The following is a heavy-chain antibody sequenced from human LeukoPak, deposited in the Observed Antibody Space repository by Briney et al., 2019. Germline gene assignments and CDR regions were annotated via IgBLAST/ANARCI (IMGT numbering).Heavy chain of an antibody. CDR1: GFTFDTYG. CDR3: AKGGHPAVVTTRFDS. D-gene: IGHD2-21*02. J-gene: IGHJ5*01. Sequence: GGSLRLSCAASGFTFDTYGMSWLRQAPGKGLEWVSSISGSGNYMYYKDSVKGRFTITRDNSKNTLLLQMNGLRAEDSAVYYCAKGGHPAVVTTRFDSWGQGTLVTVSS. CDR2: ISGSGNYM. V-gene: IGHV3-23*01.